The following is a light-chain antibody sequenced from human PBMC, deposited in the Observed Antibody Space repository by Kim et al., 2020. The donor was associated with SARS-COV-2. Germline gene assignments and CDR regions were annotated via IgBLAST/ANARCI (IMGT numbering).Light chain of an antibody. CDR2: DAS. V-gene: IGKV1-5*01. Sequence: DIQMTQSLSTLSASVGDRVTITCRASQSISTWLAWYQQKPGKAPKVLIYDASSLESGVPSRFSGRGSGTEFTLTISSLQPGDIATYYCQQFNSYPYTFGQGTKLEI. CDR1: QSISTW. J-gene: IGKJ2*01. CDR3: QQFNSYPYT.